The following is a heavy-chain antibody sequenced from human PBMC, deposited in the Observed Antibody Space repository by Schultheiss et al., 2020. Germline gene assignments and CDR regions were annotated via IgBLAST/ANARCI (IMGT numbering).Heavy chain of an antibody. V-gene: IGHV1-18*01. D-gene: IGHD3-10*01. CDR2: ISADNGNT. CDR3: ARDGSGSEYNWFDP. J-gene: IGHJ5*02. CDR1: GYTFTSYG. Sequence: ASVTVSGKASGYTFTSYGISWVRQAPGQGLEWMGWISADNGNTNYAQKFQGRVTMTTDTSTSTAYMELRSLTSDDTAVYYCARDGSGSEYNWFDPWGQGTLVTVSS.